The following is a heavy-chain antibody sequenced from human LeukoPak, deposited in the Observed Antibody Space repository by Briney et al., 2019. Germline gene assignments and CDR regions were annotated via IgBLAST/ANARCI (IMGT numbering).Heavy chain of an antibody. CDR2: INRDARVK. CDR3: AADYSPQYGGLYYHAFDI. Sequence: GGSLRLSCAASGFAFSSCWMTWVRQAAPRGLEWVASINRDARVKDYVDSVKGRFTVSRDNARRSLYLEISSTRGEDSAVYDCAADYSPQYGGLYYHAFDIWGRGTMVTVSS. J-gene: IGHJ3*02. V-gene: IGHV3-7*03. CDR1: GFAFSSCW. D-gene: IGHD4/OR15-4a*01.